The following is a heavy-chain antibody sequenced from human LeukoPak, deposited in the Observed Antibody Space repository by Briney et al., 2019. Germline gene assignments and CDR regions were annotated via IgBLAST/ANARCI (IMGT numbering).Heavy chain of an antibody. V-gene: IGHV4-4*09. CDR2: ILSSGST. CDR1: GGSISNYY. CDR3: ARDGGYSSGQDGMDV. Sequence: SETLSLTCTVSGGSISNYYWNWVRQPPGKGLEWIGYILSSGSTHHNPSLTSRISLSVDTSKNQFSLKLSSVTAADTAVYYCARDGGYSSGQDGMDVWGQGTTVTVSS. J-gene: IGHJ6*02. D-gene: IGHD6-19*01.